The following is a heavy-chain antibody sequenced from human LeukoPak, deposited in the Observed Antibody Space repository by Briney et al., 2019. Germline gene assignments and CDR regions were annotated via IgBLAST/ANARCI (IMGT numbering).Heavy chain of an antibody. D-gene: IGHD3-10*01. CDR1: GVSISSYY. J-gene: IGHJ5*02. CDR3: ARESPNQLLWFGEPIGGWFDP. CDR2: IYYSGST. V-gene: IGHV4-59*01. Sequence: SETLSLTCTVPGVSISSYYWSWIRQPPGKGLEWIGYIYYSGSTNYNPSLKSRVTISVDTSKNQFSLKLSSVTAADTAVYYCARESPNQLLWFGEPIGGWFDPWGQGTPVTVSS.